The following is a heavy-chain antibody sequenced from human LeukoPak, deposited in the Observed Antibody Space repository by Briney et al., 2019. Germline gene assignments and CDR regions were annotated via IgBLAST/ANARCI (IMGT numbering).Heavy chain of an antibody. CDR2: MNPNSGNT. J-gene: IGHJ4*02. CDR1: GYTFTSYD. CDR3: ARGTRGDILTGYSLGY. Sequence: ASVKVSCKASGYTFTSYDINWVRQATGQGLEWMGWMNPNSGNTGYAQTFQGRVTMTRNTSISIAYMEVSSLRSEDTAVYYCARGTRGDILTGYSLGYWGQGTLVTVSS. D-gene: IGHD3-9*01. V-gene: IGHV1-8*01.